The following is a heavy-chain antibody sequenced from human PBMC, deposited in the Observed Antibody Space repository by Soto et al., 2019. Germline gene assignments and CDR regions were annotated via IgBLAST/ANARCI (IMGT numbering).Heavy chain of an antibody. CDR3: ARATPSPAARPDY. D-gene: IGHD6-6*01. V-gene: IGHV1-18*01. CDR2: ISAYNGNT. J-gene: IGHJ4*02. Sequence: GASVKVSCKASGYTFTSYAMHWVRQAPGQRLEWMGWISAYNGNTKYAQKLQGRVTMTTDTSTSTAYMELRSLRSDDTAVYYCARATPSPAARPDYWGQGTLVTVSS. CDR1: GYTFTSYA.